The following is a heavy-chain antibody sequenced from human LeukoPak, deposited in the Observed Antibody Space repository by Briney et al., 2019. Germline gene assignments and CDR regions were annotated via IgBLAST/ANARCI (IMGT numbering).Heavy chain of an antibody. CDR3: ARGFNYGYYLD. CDR2: IYSGGTT. J-gene: IGHJ4*02. V-gene: IGHV3-53*01. CDR1: GFTVSTNY. D-gene: IGHD5-18*01. Sequence: GGSLRLSCAASGFTVSTNYMSWVRQAPGSGLEWVSVIYSGGTTYYADSVKGRFTISRDNSKNTLYLQMNSLRAEDPAVYYCARGFNYGYYLDWGQGTLVTVSS.